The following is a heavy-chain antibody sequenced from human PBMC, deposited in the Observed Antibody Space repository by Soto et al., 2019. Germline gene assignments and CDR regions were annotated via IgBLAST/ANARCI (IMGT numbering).Heavy chain of an antibody. CDR3: ARDGGYYYGSGSYYNL. J-gene: IGHJ4*02. CDR2: ISYDGSNK. V-gene: IGHV3-30-3*01. D-gene: IGHD3-10*01. Sequence: QVQLVESGGGVVQPGRSPRLSCAASGFTFSSYAMHWVRQAPGKGLEWVAVISYDGSNKYYADSVKGRFTISRDNSKNTLYLQMNSLRAEDTAVYYCARDGGYYYGSGSYYNLWGQGTLVTVSS. CDR1: GFTFSSYA.